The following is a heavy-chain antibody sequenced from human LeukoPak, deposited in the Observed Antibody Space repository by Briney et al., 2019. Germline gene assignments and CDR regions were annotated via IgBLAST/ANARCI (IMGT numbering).Heavy chain of an antibody. CDR1: GFTFSDYY. V-gene: IGHV3-11*01. J-gene: IGHJ4*02. D-gene: IGHD5-12*01. CDR3: TVARGYDFPIDY. Sequence: PGGSLRLSCAASGFTFSDYYMSWIRQAPGKGLEWVSYISSSGSTIYYADSVKGRFTISRDNAKNSLYLQMNSLRAEDTAVYYCTVARGYDFPIDYWGQGTLVTVSS. CDR2: ISSSGSTI.